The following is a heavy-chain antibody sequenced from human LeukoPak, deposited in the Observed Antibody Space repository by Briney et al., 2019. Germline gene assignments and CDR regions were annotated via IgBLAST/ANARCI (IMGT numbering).Heavy chain of an antibody. CDR2: ISYSGSS. J-gene: IGHJ3*02. D-gene: IGHD3-22*01. CDR3: ARAYDNSNNYYFDAFDI. Sequence: SETLSLTCTVSGDSISSYYWSWIRQPPGKGLEWIAYISYSGSSNYNPSLKSRVTISVDRSENQFSLRLSSVTAADTAVYFCARAYDNSNNYYFDAFDIWGLGTMVTVSS. CDR1: GDSISSYY. V-gene: IGHV4-59*12.